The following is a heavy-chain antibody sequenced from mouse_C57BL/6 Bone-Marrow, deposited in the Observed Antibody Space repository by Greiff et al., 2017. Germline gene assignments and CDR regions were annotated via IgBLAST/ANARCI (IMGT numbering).Heavy chain of an antibody. V-gene: IGHV5-6*01. Sequence: EVQRVESGGDLVKPGGSLKLSCAASGFTFSSYGMSWVRQTPDKRLEWVATISSGGSYTYYPDSVKGRFTISRDNAKNTLYLQMSSLKSEDTAMYYCALITTRYFDVWGTGTTVTVSS. CDR1: GFTFSSYG. CDR2: ISSGGSYT. CDR3: ALITTRYFDV. J-gene: IGHJ1*03. D-gene: IGHD2-4*01.